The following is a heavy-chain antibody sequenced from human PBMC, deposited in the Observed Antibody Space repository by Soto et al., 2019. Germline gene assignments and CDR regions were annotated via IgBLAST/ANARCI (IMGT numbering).Heavy chain of an antibody. CDR1: GGTFSSYA. J-gene: IGHJ4*02. V-gene: IGHV1-69*01. CDR2: IIPIFGTA. Sequence: QVQLVQSGAEVKKPGSSVKVSCKASGGTFSSYAISWVRQAPGQGLEWMGGIIPIFGTANYAQKFQGRVTITADESTSTAYMELSSLRSEDTAVYYCARGGGYCSSTSCQILWIYYFDYWGQGTLVTVSS. D-gene: IGHD2-2*01. CDR3: ARGGGYCSSTSCQILWIYYFDY.